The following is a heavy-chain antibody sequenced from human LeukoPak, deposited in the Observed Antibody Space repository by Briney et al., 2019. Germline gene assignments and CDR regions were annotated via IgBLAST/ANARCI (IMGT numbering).Heavy chain of an antibody. D-gene: IGHD3-9*01. CDR1: GYSFTSYW. V-gene: IGHV5-51*01. CDR3: ARKVGRYDILTGYYTTVGYFDV. J-gene: IGHJ2*01. CDR2: IYPGDSDT. Sequence: GESLKISCKGSGYSFTSYWIGWVRQMPGKGLEWMGIIYPGDSDTRYSPSFQGQVTISADKSISNAYLQWSSLKASDTDMYYCARKVGRYDILTGYYTTVGYFDVWGRGTLVTVSS.